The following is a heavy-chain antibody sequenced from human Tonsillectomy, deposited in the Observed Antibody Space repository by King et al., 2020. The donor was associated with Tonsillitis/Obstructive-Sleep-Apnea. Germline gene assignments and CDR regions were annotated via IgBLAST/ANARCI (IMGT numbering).Heavy chain of an antibody. Sequence: VQLVESGGGLVKPGGSLRLSCAASGFTLRNAWMSWVRQAPGKGLGWVGRIGGKTDGGTTDYAAPVKGGFTVSRDDSKNTLYLEMNSLKTEDTGVYFCTTRPISGITGNYWGQGTLVTVSS. D-gene: IGHD1-7*01. CDR3: TTRPISGITGNY. V-gene: IGHV3-15*04. J-gene: IGHJ4*02. CDR2: IGGKTDGGTT. CDR1: GFTLRNAW.